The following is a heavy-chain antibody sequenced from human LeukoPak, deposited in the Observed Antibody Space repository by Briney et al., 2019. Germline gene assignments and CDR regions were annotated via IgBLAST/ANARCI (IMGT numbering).Heavy chain of an antibody. D-gene: IGHD3-22*01. CDR1: GFTFSRNG. V-gene: IGHV3-30*02. CDR3: AKGSDYYDSSGYSH. CDR2: IRYDGNNK. J-gene: IGHJ4*02. Sequence: PGGSLRLSCAASGFTFSRNGMHWVRQAPGKGLEWVAFIRYDGNNKCYADSVKGRFTISRDNSKNTLYLQMNSLRAEDTAVYYCAKGSDYYDSSGYSHWGQGTLVTVSS.